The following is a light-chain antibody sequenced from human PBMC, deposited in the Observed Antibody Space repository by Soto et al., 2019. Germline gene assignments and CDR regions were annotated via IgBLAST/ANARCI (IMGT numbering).Light chain of an antibody. J-gene: IGKJ5*01. CDR3: QQRSIWPPIT. V-gene: IGKV3-11*01. Sequence: EVLLTQSPATLSLSPGDRATLSCRASQSVSSYLAWYQQKPGQAPRLLIYDASNRATGIPARFSGSVSGTDFTLTISSLEAEDFAVYYCQQRSIWPPITFGQGTRLEFK. CDR2: DAS. CDR1: QSVSSY.